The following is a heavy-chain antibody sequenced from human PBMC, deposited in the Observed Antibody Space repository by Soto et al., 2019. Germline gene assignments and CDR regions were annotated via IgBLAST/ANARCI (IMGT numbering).Heavy chain of an antibody. CDR1: GDSVSSNSAA. CDR3: ARVLWLRVPAGYYCYYGIDV. J-gene: IGHJ6*02. Sequence: PSQTLSLTCAISGDSVSSNSAAWNWIRQSPSRGLEWLGRTYYRSKWYNDYAVSVKSRITINPDTSKNQFSLKLNSVTPEDTAVYYCARVLWLRVPAGYYCYYGIDVCGQGTTGTVLL. CDR2: TYYRSKWYN. D-gene: IGHD3-10*01. V-gene: IGHV6-1*01.